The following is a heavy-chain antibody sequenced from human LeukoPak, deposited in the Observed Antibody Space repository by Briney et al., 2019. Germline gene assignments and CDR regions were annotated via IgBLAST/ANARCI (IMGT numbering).Heavy chain of an antibody. CDR1: GFTFSDYA. CDR2: ISSSGATI. J-gene: IGHJ4*02. CDR3: TRDAGTRLKYSFGYGDY. Sequence: GGSLRLSCAASGFTFSDYAMTWVRQAPGKGLEWVSYISSSGATIYYADAVKGRFTISRDNAKNSLYLQMNSLRAEDTAVYYCTRDAGTRLKYSFGYGDYWGQGALVTVSS. V-gene: IGHV3-48*03. D-gene: IGHD5-18*01.